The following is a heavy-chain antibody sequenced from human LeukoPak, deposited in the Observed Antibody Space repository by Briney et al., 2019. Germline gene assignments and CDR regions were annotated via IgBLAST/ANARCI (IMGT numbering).Heavy chain of an antibody. CDR1: GGSISSGGYS. CDR3: ARHAGGIAAAGTRPFDY. CDR2: IYHSGST. Sequence: SETLSLTCAVSGGSISSGGYSWSWIRQPPGKGLEWIGYIYHSGSTYYNPSLKSRVTISVDRSKNQFSLKLSSVTAADTAVYYCARHAGGIAAAGTRPFDYWGQGTLVTVSS. D-gene: IGHD6-13*01. J-gene: IGHJ4*02. V-gene: IGHV4-30-2*01.